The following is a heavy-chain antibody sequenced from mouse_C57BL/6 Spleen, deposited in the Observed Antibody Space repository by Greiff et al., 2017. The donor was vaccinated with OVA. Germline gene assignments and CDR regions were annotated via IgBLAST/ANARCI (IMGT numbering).Heavy chain of an antibody. CDR1: GYTFTDYN. CDR2: INPNNGGT. V-gene: IGHV1-18*01. J-gene: IGHJ4*01. CDR3: ARLGALPYAMDY. Sequence: DVQLQESGPELVKPGASVKIPCKASGYTFTDYNMDWVKQSHGKSLEWIGDINPNNGGTIYNQKFKGKATLTVDKSSSTAYMELRSLTSEDTAVYYCARLGALPYAMDYWGQGTSVTVSS.